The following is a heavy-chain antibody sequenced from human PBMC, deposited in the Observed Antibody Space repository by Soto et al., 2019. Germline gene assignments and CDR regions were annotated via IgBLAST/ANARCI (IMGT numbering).Heavy chain of an antibody. CDR3: ARTAVGWFGELGEYYFDY. Sequence: PGESLKISCKGSGYSFTSYWIGWVRQMPGKGLEWMGIIHPGDSDTRYSPSFQGQVTISADKSISTAYLQWSSLKASDTAMYYWARTAVGWFGELGEYYFDYWGQGTLVTVSS. CDR2: IHPGDSDT. CDR1: GYSFTSYW. D-gene: IGHD3-10*01. J-gene: IGHJ4*02. V-gene: IGHV5-51*01.